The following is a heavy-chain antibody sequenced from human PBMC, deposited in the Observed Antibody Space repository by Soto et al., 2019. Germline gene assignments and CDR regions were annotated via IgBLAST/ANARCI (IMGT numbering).Heavy chain of an antibody. CDR1: GFTFSSYA. CDR3: ARGSTDSYPGSRIFDF. J-gene: IGHJ4*02. V-gene: IGHV3-23*01. D-gene: IGHD3-10*01. CDR2: ITDTGGDT. Sequence: EVQLLESGGGLVQPGGSLRLSCAASGFTFSSYAMNWVRQAPGEGLEWVSTITDTGGDTKYADSVRGRFTMSRDNSKKTLYLQMNSLRVEDSALYYCARGSTDSYPGSRIFDFWGRGTLVTVSS.